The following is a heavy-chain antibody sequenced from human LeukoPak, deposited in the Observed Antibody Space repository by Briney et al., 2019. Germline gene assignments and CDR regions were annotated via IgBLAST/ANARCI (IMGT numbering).Heavy chain of an antibody. CDR2: ISGSGGST. Sequence: GGSLRLSCAASGFTFSSYAMSWVRQAPGKGLEWVSAISGSGGSTYYADCVKGRFTISRDNSKNTLFLQMNSLRADDTAVYYCAKQTIIVVAGDFDYWGQGTLVTVSS. CDR3: AKQTIIVVAGDFDY. V-gene: IGHV3-23*01. J-gene: IGHJ4*02. D-gene: IGHD3-22*01. CDR1: GFTFSSYA.